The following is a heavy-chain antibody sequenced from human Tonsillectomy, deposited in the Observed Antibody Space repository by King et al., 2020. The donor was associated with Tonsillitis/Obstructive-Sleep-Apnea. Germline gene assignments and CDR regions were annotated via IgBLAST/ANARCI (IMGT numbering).Heavy chain of an antibody. CDR1: GGSLSSYY. J-gene: IGHJ4*02. Sequence: QLQESGPGLVKPSETLSLTCTVSGGSLSSYYWRWIRQPPGKGLEWIGYIYYSGSTNYNPSLKSRGTLSVYTSKNPFSLKLSSVTAADTAVYYCAREGAYPAPYYFDYWGQGTLVTVSS. CDR3: AREGAYPAPYYFDY. D-gene: IGHD2-2*01. V-gene: IGHV4-59*01. CDR2: IYYSGST.